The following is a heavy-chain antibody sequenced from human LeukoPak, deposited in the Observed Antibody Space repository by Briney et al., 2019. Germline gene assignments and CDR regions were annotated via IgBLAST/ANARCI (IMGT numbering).Heavy chain of an antibody. V-gene: IGHV1-46*01. Sequence: PGGSLRLSCAASGFTFTSYYMHWVRQAPGQGLEWMGIINPSGGSTSYAQKFQGRVTMTRDTSTSTVYMELSSLRSEDTAVYYCARDVRGGSYDYWGQGTLVTVSS. J-gene: IGHJ4*02. CDR2: INPSGGST. D-gene: IGHD1-26*01. CDR1: GFTFTSYY. CDR3: ARDVRGGSYDY.